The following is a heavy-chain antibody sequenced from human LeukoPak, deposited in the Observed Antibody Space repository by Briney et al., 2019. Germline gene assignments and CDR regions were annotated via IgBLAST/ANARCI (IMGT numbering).Heavy chain of an antibody. CDR3: ARSKGYSGYAYYFDY. D-gene: IGHD5-12*01. V-gene: IGHV4-59*12. J-gene: IGHJ4*02. CDR1: GGSISSYY. CDR2: IYYSGST. Sequence: SETLSLTCTVSGGSISSYYWSWIRQPPGKGLEWIGYIYYSGSTNYNPSLKSRVTISVDTSKNQFSLKLSSVTAADTAVYYCARSKGYSGYAYYFDYWGQGTLVTVSS.